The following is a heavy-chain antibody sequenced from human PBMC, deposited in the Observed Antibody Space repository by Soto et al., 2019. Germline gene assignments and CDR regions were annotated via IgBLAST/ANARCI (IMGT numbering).Heavy chain of an antibody. CDR2: IYHSGST. Sequence: SETLSRTCAVSGGSTSSSNWWIWGRQPPGQGLEWIGQIYHSGSTNYNPSLKSRVTISVDKSKNHFSLELSSVTAADTAVYYCARDPPSSSSPGVDAFDIWGQGTMVT. D-gene: IGHD6-13*01. CDR3: ARDPPSSSSPGVDAFDI. J-gene: IGHJ3*02. CDR1: GGSTSSSNW. V-gene: IGHV4-4*02.